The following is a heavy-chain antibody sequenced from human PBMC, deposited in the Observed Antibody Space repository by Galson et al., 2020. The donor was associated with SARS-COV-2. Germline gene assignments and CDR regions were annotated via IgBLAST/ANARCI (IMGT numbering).Heavy chain of an antibody. CDR1: GGSISSGGIY. CDR3: ARVRAAGDSFEN. D-gene: IGHD7-27*01. CDR2: IYYSGST. V-gene: IGHV4-31*03. J-gene: IGHJ4*02. Sequence: SETLSLTCTVSGGSISSGGIYWSWIRQHPGKGLEWIGYIYYSGSTDYNPSLKSRSSISVDTSKNQFSLTLHSVTAADTAVYYCARVRAAGDSFENWGQGTLVRVSS.